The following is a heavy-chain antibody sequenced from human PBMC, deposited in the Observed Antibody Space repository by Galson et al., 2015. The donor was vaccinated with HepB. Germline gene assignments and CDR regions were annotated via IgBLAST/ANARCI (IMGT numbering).Heavy chain of an antibody. CDR1: GGSFSSSTYT. D-gene: IGHD4/OR15-4a*01. CDR2: IYYSGAT. Sequence: TLSLTCAVSGGSFSSSTYTWNWIRQPPGKGLEWIGYIYYSGATDYNPSPKSRVPLSVARSKNLFSLQLTSVTAADTAVYYCARDQGQFYYLDNGVEVRLPTAAAFDVWGQGTMVTVSS. J-gene: IGHJ3*01. V-gene: IGHV4-30-2*01. CDR3: ARDQGQFYYLDNGVEVRLPTAAAFDV.